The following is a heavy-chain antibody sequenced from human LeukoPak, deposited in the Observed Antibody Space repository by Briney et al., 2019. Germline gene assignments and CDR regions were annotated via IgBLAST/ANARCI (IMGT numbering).Heavy chain of an antibody. V-gene: IGHV3-23*01. CDR3: ARDSGTFWGSGSYYPTGY. D-gene: IGHD3-10*01. CDR2: ITGSGGST. J-gene: IGHJ4*02. Sequence: PGGSLRLSCAASGFTFSSYAMTWVRQAPGKGLEWVSTITGSGGSTYYADSVKGRFTISRDNSKNTLYLQMSSLRAEDTAVYYCARDSGTFWGSGSYYPTGYWGQGTLVTVSS. CDR1: GFTFSSYA.